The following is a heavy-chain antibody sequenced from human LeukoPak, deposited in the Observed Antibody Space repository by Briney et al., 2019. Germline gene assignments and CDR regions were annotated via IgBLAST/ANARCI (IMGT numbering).Heavy chain of an antibody. CDR2: VVGSGGRT. D-gene: IGHD3-16*01. CDR1: GFTFSDYG. Sequence: PGRSLRLSCAASGFTFSDYGMHWVRQAPGKGLEWVASVVGSGGRTYYADSAKGRFTISRDNSRNTLYLQVYSLRAEDTAVYYCAKTGMTTLYFFDYWGQGTLVTVSS. V-gene: IGHV3-23*01. CDR3: AKTGMTTLYFFDY. J-gene: IGHJ4*02.